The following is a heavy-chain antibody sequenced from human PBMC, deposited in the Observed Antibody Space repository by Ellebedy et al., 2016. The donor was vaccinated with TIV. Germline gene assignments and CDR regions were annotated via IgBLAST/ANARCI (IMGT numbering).Heavy chain of an antibody. V-gene: IGHV3-23*01. J-gene: IGHJ5*02. Sequence: GESLKISXAASGFTFSSHAMSWVRQAPGKGLEWVSDISGSGGGTYYADSVKGRFTISRDNSKNTLYLQMNSLRVEDTAVYYCAKGITAAVVEGSLFDPWGQGTLVTVSS. CDR2: ISGSGGGT. D-gene: IGHD6-13*01. CDR3: AKGITAAVVEGSLFDP. CDR1: GFTFSSHA.